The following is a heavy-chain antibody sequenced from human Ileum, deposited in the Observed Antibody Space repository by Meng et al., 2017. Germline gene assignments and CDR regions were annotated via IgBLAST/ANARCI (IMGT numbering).Heavy chain of an antibody. CDR2: IHHSGRT. CDR3: VRGPARETHDFDY. V-gene: IGHV4-34*01. D-gene: IGHD1-26*01. Sequence: QVQLNQLGAGLLKPSETLSLTCAVFGGSFNYYYWSWVPQSPGKGLEWIGQIHHSGRTNYKSSLERRVTISVDTSKSQFSLKLTSVTAADTAMYYCVRGPARETHDFDYWGQGALVTVSS. J-gene: IGHJ4*02. CDR1: GGSFNYYY.